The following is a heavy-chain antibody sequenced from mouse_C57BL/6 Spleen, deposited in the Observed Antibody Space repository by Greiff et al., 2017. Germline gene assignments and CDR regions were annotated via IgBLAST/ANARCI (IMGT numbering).Heavy chain of an antibody. Sequence: VQLQQPGAELVKPGASVKMSCKASGYTFTSYWITWVKQRPGQGLAWIGDIYPGSGSTNYNEKFKSKATLTVDTSSSTAYMQLSSLTSEDSAVYYCARGRSSGYYFDYWGQGTTLTVSS. V-gene: IGHV1-55*01. D-gene: IGHD3-2*02. CDR1: GYTFTSYW. CDR2: IYPGSGST. CDR3: ARGRSSGYYFDY. J-gene: IGHJ2*01.